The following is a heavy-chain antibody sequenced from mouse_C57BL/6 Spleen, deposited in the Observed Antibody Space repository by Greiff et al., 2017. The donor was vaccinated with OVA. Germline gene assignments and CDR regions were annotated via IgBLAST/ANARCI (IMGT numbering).Heavy chain of an antibody. V-gene: IGHV1-5*01. CDR1: GYTFTSYW. D-gene: IGHD4-1*01. Sequence: EVQLQQSGTVLARPGASVKMSCKTSGYTFTSYWMHWVKQRPGQGLEWIGAIYPGNSDTSYNQKFKGKGKLTAVTSASTAYMELSRLTNEDSAVYYCTRSGGTGTYAMDYWGQGTSVTVSS. CDR3: TRSGGTGTYAMDY. J-gene: IGHJ4*01. CDR2: IYPGNSDT.